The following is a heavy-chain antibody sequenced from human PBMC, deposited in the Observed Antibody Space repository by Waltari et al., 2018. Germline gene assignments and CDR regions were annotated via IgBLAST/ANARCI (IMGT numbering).Heavy chain of an antibody. V-gene: IGHV3-7*01. CDR2: INPDGSQK. CDR1: GFAFNTYW. D-gene: IGHD3-10*01. Sequence: EVKLLESGGGLVQPGGSLRLCCATSGFAFNTYWMKWIRQAPGKGLEWVANINPDGSQKFYVDSVKGRFTVSRDNAQNSLYLQMNNLRAEDTAVYYCTTLARGESGDYWGQGTLVTVSS. CDR3: TTLARGESGDY. J-gene: IGHJ4*02.